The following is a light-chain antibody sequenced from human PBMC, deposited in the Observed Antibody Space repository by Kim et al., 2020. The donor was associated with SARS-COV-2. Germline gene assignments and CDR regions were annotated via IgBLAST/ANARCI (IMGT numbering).Light chain of an antibody. CDR3: QQSHDWPPLT. J-gene: IGKJ1*01. V-gene: IGKV3-15*01. Sequence: GSPGERATLSCRASQTINNKLVWYQQKPGQAPRLLIYDATTRATGVPARFMGSGSETDFTLTISSLQSEDFAVYYCQQSHDWPPLTFGQGTKLEI. CDR2: DAT. CDR1: QTINNK.